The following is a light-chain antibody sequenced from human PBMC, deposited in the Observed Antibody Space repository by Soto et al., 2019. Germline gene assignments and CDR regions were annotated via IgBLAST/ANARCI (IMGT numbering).Light chain of an antibody. V-gene: IGKV3-20*01. Sequence: EIVLTQSPGTLSLSPGERATLSCRANQSISSSYLAWYQQKPGQAPRLLIYGASSRATGIPDRFSGSGSGIYFTLTISTLEPEDFAVYYCQHYGSSPKTFGQGTKVEIK. CDR2: GAS. J-gene: IGKJ1*01. CDR3: QHYGSSPKT. CDR1: QSISSSY.